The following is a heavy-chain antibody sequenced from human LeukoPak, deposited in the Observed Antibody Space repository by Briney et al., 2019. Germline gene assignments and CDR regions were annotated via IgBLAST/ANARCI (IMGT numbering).Heavy chain of an antibody. D-gene: IGHD2-21*02. V-gene: IGHV1-2*06. Sequence: ASVKVSCKASGYTFTGYYMHWVRQAPGQGLEWMGRINPNSGGTNYAQKFQGRVTMTEDTSTDTAYMELSSLRSEDTAVYYCATKYCGGDCYSEFDYWGQGTLVTVSS. CDR1: GYTFTGYY. CDR3: ATKYCGGDCYSEFDY. J-gene: IGHJ4*02. CDR2: INPNSGGT.